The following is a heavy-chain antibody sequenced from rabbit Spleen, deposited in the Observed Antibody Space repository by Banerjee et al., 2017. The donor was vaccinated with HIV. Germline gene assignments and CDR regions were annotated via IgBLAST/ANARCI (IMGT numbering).Heavy chain of an antibody. Sequence: ESGGGLVKPGASLTLTCIASGVSFSGSSYMCWVRQAPGKGLEWIACIHTGNSKTYYANWAKGRFTISKTSSTTVSLKMTSLTVADTATYFCARDLVAVIGWNFNLWGPGTLVTVS. CDR1: GVSFSGSSY. D-gene: IGHD1-1*01. CDR2: IHTGNSKT. J-gene: IGHJ4*01. CDR3: ARDLVAVIGWNFNL. V-gene: IGHV1S40*01.